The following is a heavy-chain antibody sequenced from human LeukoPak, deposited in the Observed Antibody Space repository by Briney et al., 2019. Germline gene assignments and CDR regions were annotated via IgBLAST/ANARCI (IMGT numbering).Heavy chain of an antibody. Sequence: ASVKVSCKASGYTFTGYYMHWVRQAPGQGLEWMGWINPNSGGTNYAQKFQGRVTMTRDTSISTAYMELSRLRSDDTAVYYCARDKDYYGSGSYSHNWFDPWGQGTLVTVSS. D-gene: IGHD3-10*01. J-gene: IGHJ5*02. V-gene: IGHV1-2*02. CDR3: ARDKDYYGSGSYSHNWFDP. CDR1: GYTFTGYY. CDR2: INPNSGGT.